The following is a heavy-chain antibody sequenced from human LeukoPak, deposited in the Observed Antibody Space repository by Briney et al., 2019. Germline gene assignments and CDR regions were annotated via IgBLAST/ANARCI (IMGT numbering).Heavy chain of an antibody. J-gene: IGHJ4*02. Sequence: ASVKVSCKASGYTFTGYYMHWVRQAPGQGLEWMGWINPNSGDTNCAQKFQGRVTMARDTSISTAYMELSRLRSDDTAVYYCARDDSSGYYSLDYWGQGTLVTVSS. CDR2: INPNSGDT. V-gene: IGHV1-2*02. CDR3: ARDDSSGYYSLDY. D-gene: IGHD3-22*01. CDR1: GYTFTGYY.